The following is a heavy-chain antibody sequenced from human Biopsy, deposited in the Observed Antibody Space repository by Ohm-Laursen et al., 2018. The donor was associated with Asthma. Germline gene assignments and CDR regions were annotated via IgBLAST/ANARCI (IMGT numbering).Heavy chain of an antibody. CDR1: GASITSSAYY. J-gene: IGHJ4*02. Sequence: GTLSLTCTVSGASITSSAYYWGWIRQPPGKGLEWIGSMYYSETTYYSPSLKSRVTISVDTSKNQFSLILSSVTAADTAVYYCARHDHRWDTYADFWGQGTLVTVSS. V-gene: IGHV4-39*01. CDR2: MYYSETT. CDR3: ARHDHRWDTYADF. D-gene: IGHD2-2*01.